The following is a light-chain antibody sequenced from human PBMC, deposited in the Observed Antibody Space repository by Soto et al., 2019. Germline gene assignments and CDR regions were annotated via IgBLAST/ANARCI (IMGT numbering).Light chain of an antibody. CDR2: GPS. Sequence: ESVLTQSPGTLSLPPGERATLSCRASQSISSSYLAWYQQKPGQAPRLLIYGPSSRATGIPDRFSGSGSGTDFTLTINRLEPEDFAVYYCQQYDSSPRTFGQGTKVDIK. J-gene: IGKJ1*01. V-gene: IGKV3-20*01. CDR3: QQYDSSPRT. CDR1: QSISSSY.